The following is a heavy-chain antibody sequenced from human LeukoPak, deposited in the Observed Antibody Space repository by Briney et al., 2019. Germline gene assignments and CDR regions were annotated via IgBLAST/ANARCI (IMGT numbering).Heavy chain of an antibody. CDR2: ISGSGGST. CDR3: ANQGGDGQQLGFPYNWFDP. J-gene: IGHJ5*02. D-gene: IGHD6-13*01. Sequence: GGSLRLSCAASGFTFSSYAMSWVRQAPGKGLEWVSAISGSGGSTYYADSVKGRFTISRDNSKNTLYLQMNSLRAEDTAVYYCANQGGDGQQLGFPYNWFDPWGQGTLVTVSS. V-gene: IGHV3-23*01. CDR1: GFTFSSYA.